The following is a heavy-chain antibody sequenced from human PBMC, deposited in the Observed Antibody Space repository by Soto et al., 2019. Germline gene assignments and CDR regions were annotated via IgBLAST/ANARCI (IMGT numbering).Heavy chain of an antibody. CDR3: ARHSIKTGDLDYYYGMHV. V-gene: IGHV4-39*01. CDR1: GVSISTSSYY. J-gene: IGHJ6*02. CDR2: IYNTGST. D-gene: IGHD7-27*01. Sequence: PSETLSLTCTVSGVSISTSSYYWCWVRLAPGKGLEWIGSIYNTGSTYYNPSRNSRVTISVDTSKNQFSLNLNSMTAADTAVYYCARHSIKTGDLDYYYGMHVPGQATTGTGSS.